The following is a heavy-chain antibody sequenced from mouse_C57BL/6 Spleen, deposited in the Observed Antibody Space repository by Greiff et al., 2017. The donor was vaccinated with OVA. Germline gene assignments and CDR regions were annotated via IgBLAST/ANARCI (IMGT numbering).Heavy chain of an antibody. CDR2: IIPGSGGT. J-gene: IGHJ4*01. V-gene: IGHV1-54*01. CDR3: ARLYYSNFAMDY. Sequence: QVQLQQSGAELVRPGTSVKVSCKASGYAFTNYLIEWVKQRPGQGLEWIGVIIPGSGGTTYNETFKGKATLTADKSSSTAYMQLSSLTSEDSAVYFCARLYYSNFAMDYWGQGTSVTVSS. CDR1: GYAFTNYL. D-gene: IGHD2-5*01.